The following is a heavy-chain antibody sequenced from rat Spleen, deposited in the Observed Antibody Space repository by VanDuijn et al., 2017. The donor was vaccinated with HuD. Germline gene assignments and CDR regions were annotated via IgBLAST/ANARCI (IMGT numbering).Heavy chain of an antibody. D-gene: IGHD5-1*01. CDR1: GFSLTSFH. CDR2: MWSGGGT. Sequence: QVQLKESGPGLVQPSQTLSLTCTVSGFSLTSFHVSWVRQPPGKSLVWMGTMWSGGGTSYNSAVQSRLSISRDTSKSQVFLKMNSLRTEDIATYYCARESRTGNYFDYWGQGVMVTVSS. J-gene: IGHJ2*01. V-gene: IGHV2-15*01. CDR3: ARESRTGNYFDY.